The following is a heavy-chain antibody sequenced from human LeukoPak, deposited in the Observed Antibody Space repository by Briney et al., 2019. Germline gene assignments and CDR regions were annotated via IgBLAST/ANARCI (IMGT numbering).Heavy chain of an antibody. Sequence: ASVKVSCKVSGYTLTELSMHWVRQAPGKGREWMGGFDPEDGETIYAQKFQGRVTMTEDTSTDTAYMELSSLRSEDTAVYYCATKGGNWVQLWLPFDYWGQGTLVTVSS. CDR1: GYTLTELS. J-gene: IGHJ4*02. CDR2: FDPEDGET. D-gene: IGHD5-18*01. CDR3: ATKGGNWVQLWLPFDY. V-gene: IGHV1-24*01.